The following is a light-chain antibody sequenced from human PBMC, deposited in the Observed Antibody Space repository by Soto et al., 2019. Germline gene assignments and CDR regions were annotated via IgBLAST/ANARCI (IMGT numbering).Light chain of an antibody. J-gene: IGKJ5*01. CDR2: GAS. CDR3: QQYSDLPMT. V-gene: IGKV3-20*01. Sequence: EIVMTQSPATLSVSPGERATLSCRASQSVSSSYLAWSHQKPGQAPRLLVYGASSRATGIPDRFSGSASGTDFTLTISRLEPEDFAVYFCQQYSDLPMTFGQGTRLEI. CDR1: QSVSSSY.